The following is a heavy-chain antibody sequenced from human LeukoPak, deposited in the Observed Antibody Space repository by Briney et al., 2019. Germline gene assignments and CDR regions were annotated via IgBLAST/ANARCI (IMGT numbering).Heavy chain of an antibody. CDR3: AREIVATIGGRYYFDY. CDR2: IYYSGST. CDR1: GGSISSSSYY. Sequence: SETLSLTCTVSGGSISSSSYYWGWIRQPPGKGLEWIGSIYYSGSTYYNPSLKSRVTISVDTSKNQFSLKLSSVTAADTAVYYCAREIVATIGGRYYFDYWGQGTLVTVSS. D-gene: IGHD5-12*01. J-gene: IGHJ4*02. V-gene: IGHV4-39*07.